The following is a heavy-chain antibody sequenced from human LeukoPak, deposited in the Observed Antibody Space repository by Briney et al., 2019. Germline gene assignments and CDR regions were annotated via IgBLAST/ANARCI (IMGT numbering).Heavy chain of an antibody. CDR1: GFTFSSYA. V-gene: IGHV3-23*01. CDR3: ARAPTRGYSSTWYPFYFDY. J-gene: IGHJ4*02. Sequence: GGSLRLSCAASGFTFSSYAMSWVRQAPGKGLEWVSAISGSGGSTYYADSVKGRFTISRDNSKNTLFLQMNSLRAEDTAVYYCARAPTRGYSSTWYPFYFDYWGQGTLVTVSS. D-gene: IGHD6-13*01. CDR2: ISGSGGST.